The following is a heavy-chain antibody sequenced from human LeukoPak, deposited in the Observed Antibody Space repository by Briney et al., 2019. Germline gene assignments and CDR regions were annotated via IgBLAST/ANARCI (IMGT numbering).Heavy chain of an antibody. V-gene: IGHV3-33*06. CDR2: ISSDGSPK. CDR3: AKDHLNRGWSYFDS. CDR1: GFTFSNYV. J-gene: IGHJ4*02. Sequence: GGSLRLSCAASGFTFSNYVMHWVRQAPGKGLEGVAIISSDGSPKSYADSVKGRFTISRDNSKNTVYLQMNSLRAEDTAVYYCAKDHLNRGWSYFDSWGQGTLVTVSS. D-gene: IGHD6-19*01.